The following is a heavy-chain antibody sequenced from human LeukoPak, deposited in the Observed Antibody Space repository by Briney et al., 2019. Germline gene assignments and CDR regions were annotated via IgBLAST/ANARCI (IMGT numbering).Heavy chain of an antibody. D-gene: IGHD3-22*01. CDR1: GYSFTSYW. V-gene: IGHV5-51*01. CDR3: ARTYYYDSSGYYSEPYFDY. J-gene: IGHJ4*02. CDR2: IYPVDSDN. Sequence: GGSLKISVKGSGYSFTSYWIGWVPQMPGKGLELIGLIYPVDSDNRYSPSFQGQVTISADKSISAAYLQWSSLKASDTAMYYCARTYYYDSSGYYSEPYFDYWGQGTLVTVSS.